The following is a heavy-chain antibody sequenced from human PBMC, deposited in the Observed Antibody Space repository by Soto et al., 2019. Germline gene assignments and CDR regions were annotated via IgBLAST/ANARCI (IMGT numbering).Heavy chain of an antibody. J-gene: IGHJ3*02. Sequence: PSETLSLTCTVSGGSIGSYYWSWIRQRPGKGLEWIGYIYYSGSTNYNPSLKSRVTISVDTSKNQFSLKLSSVTAADTAVYYCARVWGGAFDIWGQGTMVTVSS. CDR3: ARVWGGAFDI. CDR1: GGSIGSYY. CDR2: IYYSGST. D-gene: IGHD3-10*01. V-gene: IGHV4-59*01.